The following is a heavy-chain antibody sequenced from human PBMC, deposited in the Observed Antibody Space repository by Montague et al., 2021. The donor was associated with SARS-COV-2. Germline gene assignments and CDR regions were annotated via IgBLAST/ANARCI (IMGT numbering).Heavy chain of an antibody. V-gene: IGHV4-31*03. D-gene: IGHD6-13*01. CDR3: ARGRRYSGTWYGAFDP. CDR1: RGSISSGGNY. J-gene: IGHJ5*02. CDR2: SYYSGST. Sequence: TLSLTCTVSRGSISSGGNYWSWIRQHPVKGLEWIGYSYYSGSTYYNPSLKSRVSISVDTSKNQFSLKLSSVTAADTAVYYCARGRRYSGTWYGAFDPWGQGALVNVSS.